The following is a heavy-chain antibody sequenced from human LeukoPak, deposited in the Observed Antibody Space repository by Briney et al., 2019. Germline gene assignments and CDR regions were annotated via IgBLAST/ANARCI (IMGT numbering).Heavy chain of an antibody. CDR2: ISAYNGNT. CDR1: GYTFTSYG. Sequence: ASVKVSCKASGYTFTSYGISWVRQAPGQGLEWMGWISAYNGNTNYAQKLQGRVTMTTDTSTSTAYMELRSLRSDDTAVYYCARGLTMIVVVALPGDAFDIWGQGTMVTVSS. V-gene: IGHV1-18*01. CDR3: ARGLTMIVVVALPGDAFDI. J-gene: IGHJ3*02. D-gene: IGHD3-22*01.